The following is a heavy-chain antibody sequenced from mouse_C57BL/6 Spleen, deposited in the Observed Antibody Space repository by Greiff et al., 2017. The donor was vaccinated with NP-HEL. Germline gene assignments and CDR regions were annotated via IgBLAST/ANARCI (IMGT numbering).Heavy chain of an antibody. CDR2: INPNYGTT. D-gene: IGHD1-1*01. CDR3: APVYGSSYDAMDY. Sequence: EVQLQQSGPELVKPGASVKISCKASGYSFTDYNMNWVKQSNGKSLEWIGVINPNYGTTSYNQKFKGKATLTVDQSSSTAYMQINSLTSEDSAVYYCAPVYGSSYDAMDYWGQGTSVTVSS. J-gene: IGHJ4*01. CDR1: GYSFTDYN. V-gene: IGHV1-39*01.